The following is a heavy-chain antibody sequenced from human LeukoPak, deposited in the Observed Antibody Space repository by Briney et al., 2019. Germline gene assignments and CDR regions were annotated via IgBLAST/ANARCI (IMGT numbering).Heavy chain of an antibody. CDR3: ARIIWYSRGSGYFDY. D-gene: IGHD6-13*01. CDR2: INPNSGVT. CDR1: GYTFTGYY. V-gene: IGHV1-2*02. Sequence: GASVKVSCKASGYTFTGYYMHWVRQAPGQGLEWMGWINPNSGVTNYAQKFQGRVTMTRDTSISTAYMELSRLRSDDTAVYYCARIIWYSRGSGYFDYWGQGTLVAVSS. J-gene: IGHJ4*02.